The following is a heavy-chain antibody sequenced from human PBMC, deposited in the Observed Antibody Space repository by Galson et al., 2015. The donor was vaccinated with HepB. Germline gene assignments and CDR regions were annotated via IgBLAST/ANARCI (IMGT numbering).Heavy chain of an antibody. CDR2: ISYDGSNK. Sequence: SLRLSCAASGFTFSSYGMHWVRQAPGKGLEWVAVISYDGSNKYYADSVKGRFTISRDNSKNTLYLQMNSLRAEDTAVYYCANRLVHYWGQGTLVTVSS. CDR1: GFTFSSYG. CDR3: ANRLVHY. J-gene: IGHJ4*02. V-gene: IGHV3-30*18. D-gene: IGHD6-19*01.